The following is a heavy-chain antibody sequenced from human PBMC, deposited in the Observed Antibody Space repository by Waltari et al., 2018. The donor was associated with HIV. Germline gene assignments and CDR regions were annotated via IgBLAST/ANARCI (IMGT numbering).Heavy chain of an antibody. D-gene: IGHD3-3*01. Sequence: EVQLVESGGGLVKPGGSLRRACAAYPCTFRTPHMNWVLHAPGKGLEWISSICSSTTYKNYAESVKGRFTISRDNAKKSLYLQMNSLRAEDTAVYYCARDWSAYDEPDYYYAMDVWGQGTTVTVSS. V-gene: IGHV3-21*02. CDR1: PCTFRTPH. CDR2: ICSSTTYK. J-gene: IGHJ6*02. CDR3: ARDWSAYDEPDYYYAMDV.